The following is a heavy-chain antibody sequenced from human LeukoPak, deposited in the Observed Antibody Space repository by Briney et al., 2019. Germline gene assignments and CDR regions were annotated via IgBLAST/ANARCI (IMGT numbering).Heavy chain of an antibody. CDR1: GGSFSGYY. V-gene: IGHV4-59*08. CDR3: ARGENPLNSHIAIIDY. D-gene: IGHD6-13*01. Sequence: TSETLSLTCAVYGGSFSGYYWSWIRQPPGKGLEWIGYIYYSGSTNYNPSLKSRVTISVDTSKNQFSLKVNSVTAADTAVYYCARGENPLNSHIAIIDYWGQGTLVTVSS. CDR2: IYYSGST. J-gene: IGHJ4*02.